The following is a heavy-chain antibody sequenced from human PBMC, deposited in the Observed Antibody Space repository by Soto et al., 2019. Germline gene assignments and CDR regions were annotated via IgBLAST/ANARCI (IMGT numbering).Heavy chain of an antibody. D-gene: IGHD6-25*01. CDR1: GFTLSAYW. Sequence: EVQLEESGGDLVQPGGSLRLSCAASGFTLSAYWMTWVRQAPGKGLEWVANINRDGSKKSYLDSVSGRITISRDNVGNSLYLQMDSLRADATALYCCARDVSPGSSGLYLDAFDIWGQGTMVTVSS. J-gene: IGHJ3*02. CDR3: ARDVSPGSSGLYLDAFDI. CDR2: INRDGSKK. V-gene: IGHV3-7*05.